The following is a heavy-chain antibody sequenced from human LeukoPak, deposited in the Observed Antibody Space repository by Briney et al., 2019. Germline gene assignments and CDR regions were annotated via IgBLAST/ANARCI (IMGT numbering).Heavy chain of an antibody. CDR2: IYYSGST. V-gene: IGHV4-59*01. D-gene: IGHD6-6*01. CDR1: GGSISSYY. CDR3: ARGTWSSSIDY. J-gene: IGHJ4*02. Sequence: SETLSLTCTVSGGSISSYYWSWIRQPPGKGLEWIGYIYYSGSTNYNPSLKSRVTISVDTSKNQFSLKLSSVTAADTAVYYCARGTWSSSIDYWGQGTLVTVS.